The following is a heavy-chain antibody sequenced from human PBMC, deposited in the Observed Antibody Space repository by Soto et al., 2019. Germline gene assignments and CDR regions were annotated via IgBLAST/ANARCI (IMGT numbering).Heavy chain of an antibody. V-gene: IGHV1-18*01. CDR2: ISAYNGNT. D-gene: IGHD3-22*01. Sequence: ASVKVSCKASGYTFTSYGISWVRQAPGQGLEWMGWISAYNGNTNFAQKFQGRVTMTRDTSTSTVYMELSSLRSEDTAVYYCARDYYDSSGYLEYWGQGTLVTVSS. J-gene: IGHJ4*02. CDR1: GYTFTSYG. CDR3: ARDYYDSSGYLEY.